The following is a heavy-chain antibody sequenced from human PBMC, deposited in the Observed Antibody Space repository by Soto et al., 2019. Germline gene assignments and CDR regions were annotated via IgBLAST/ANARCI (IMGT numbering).Heavy chain of an antibody. CDR1: GFTFSSYG. CDR2: IWYDGSNK. D-gene: IGHD1-26*01. J-gene: IGHJ4*02. V-gene: IGHV3-33*01. Sequence: PGGSLRLSCAASGFTFSSYGMHWVRQAPGKGLEWVAVIWYDGSNKYYADSVKGRFTISRDNSKNTLYLQMNSLRAEDTAVYYCARAGVGATTYYWGQGTLVTVSS. CDR3: ARAGVGATTYY.